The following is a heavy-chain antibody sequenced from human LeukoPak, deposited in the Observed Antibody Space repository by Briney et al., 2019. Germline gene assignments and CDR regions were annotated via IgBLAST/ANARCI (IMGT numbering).Heavy chain of an antibody. D-gene: IGHD1-20*01. CDR3: ARDPNNWKGFDI. V-gene: IGHV1-18*01. CDR1: GYTFTSQG. J-gene: IGHJ3*02. Sequence: GASVKASCKASGYTFTSQGISWVRQAPGQGLEWMGWISAYNGNTNYAQRLQGRVTLTTETSTSTAYMELRSLRSDDTAVYYCARDPNNWKGFDIWGQGTLVTVSS. CDR2: ISAYNGNT.